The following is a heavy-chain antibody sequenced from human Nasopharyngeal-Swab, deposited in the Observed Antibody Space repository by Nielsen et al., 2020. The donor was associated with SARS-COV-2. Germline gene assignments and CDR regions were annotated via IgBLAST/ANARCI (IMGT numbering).Heavy chain of an antibody. CDR1: GFTFSRSW. CDR3: ARDPEYSALDI. J-gene: IGHJ3*02. V-gene: IGHV3-7*01. Sequence: GESLKISCAASGFTFSRSWMAWVRQAPRKGLEWVANINQDGSQKYYVDSVKGRFTISRDNAENSLYPQMDSLRADDTAVYYCARDPEYSALDIWGQGTMVTVSS. D-gene: IGHD1-14*01. CDR2: INQDGSQK.